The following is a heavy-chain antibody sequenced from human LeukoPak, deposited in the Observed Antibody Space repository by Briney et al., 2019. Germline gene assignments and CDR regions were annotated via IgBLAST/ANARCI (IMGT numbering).Heavy chain of an antibody. D-gene: IGHD1/OR15-1a*01. Sequence: SETLSLTCAVYGGSFNGYYWSWIRQPPGKGLEWIGEINHSGSTNYNPSLKSRVTISVDTSKNQFSLKLSSVTAADTAVYYCARGERNRPIDYWGQGTLVTVSS. CDR1: GGSFNGYY. V-gene: IGHV4-34*01. CDR2: INHSGST. J-gene: IGHJ4*02. CDR3: ARGERNRPIDY.